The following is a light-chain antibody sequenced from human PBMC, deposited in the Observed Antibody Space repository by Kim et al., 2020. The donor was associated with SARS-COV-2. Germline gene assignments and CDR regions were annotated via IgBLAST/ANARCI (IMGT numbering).Light chain of an antibody. CDR1: QSVSSSY. V-gene: IGKV3-20*01. CDR2: GAS. J-gene: IGKJ1*01. CDR3: QQYGSPWT. Sequence: SPGERATVSCRASQSVSSSYLAWYQQKPGQAPRLLIYGASSRATGIPDRFSGSGSGTDFTLTISRLEPEDFAVYYCQQYGSPWTFGQGTKVDIK.